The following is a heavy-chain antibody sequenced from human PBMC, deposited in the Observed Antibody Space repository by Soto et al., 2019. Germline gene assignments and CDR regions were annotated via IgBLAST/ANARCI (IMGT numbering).Heavy chain of an antibody. CDR3: ARMGDVPYYYYGMDV. Sequence: QVQLVQSGAEVKKPGASVKVSCKASGYTFTRSGISWVRQAPGQGLEWMGWINGYNGNTNYAQKFQGRITMTTDTPTSTAYMELRSLRSDDTAVYYFARMGDVPYYYYGMDVWGQGTTVIVSS. CDR2: INGYNGNT. V-gene: IGHV1-18*01. CDR1: GYTFTRSG. J-gene: IGHJ6*02. D-gene: IGHD3-16*01.